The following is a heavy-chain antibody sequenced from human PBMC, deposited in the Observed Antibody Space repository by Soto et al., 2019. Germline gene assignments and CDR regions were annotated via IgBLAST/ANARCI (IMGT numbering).Heavy chain of an antibody. CDR1: GGSISSYC. J-gene: IGHJ4*02. V-gene: IGHV4-59*08. CDR2: IYYSGST. CDR3: RRGYGSVFDY. Sequence: SETLSLTCTVSGGSISSYCWSWIRQPPGKGLEWIGYIYYSGSTNYNPSLKSRVTISVDTSKNQFSLKLSSVTAADTAVYYCRRGYGSVFDYWGQGTLVPVSP. D-gene: IGHD3-10*01.